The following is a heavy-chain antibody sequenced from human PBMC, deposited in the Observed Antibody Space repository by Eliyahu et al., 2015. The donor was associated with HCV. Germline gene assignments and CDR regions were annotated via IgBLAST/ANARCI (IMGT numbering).Heavy chain of an antibody. J-gene: IGHJ5*02. CDR1: GGPFSAYS. CDR3: AVAPAAVGSFYNWFDP. Sequence: QVQQEPWGAGLLKPSETLSLSCTXHGGPFSAYSWTWIRQPPGKGLEWVGEITHSGSTNYNPSLKRRVTISMDKSKNQFSLMLNSVTAADTAVYYCAVAPAAVGSFYNWFDPWGQGTLVTVSS. V-gene: IGHV4-34*02. D-gene: IGHD2-2*01. CDR2: ITHSGST.